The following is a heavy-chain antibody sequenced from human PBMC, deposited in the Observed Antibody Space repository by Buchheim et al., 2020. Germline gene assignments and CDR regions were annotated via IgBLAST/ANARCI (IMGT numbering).Heavy chain of an antibody. Sequence: QVQLVESGGGVVQPGRSLRLSCAASGFTFSSYAMHWVRQAPGKGLEWVAVISYDGSNKYYADSVKGRFTISRDNSKNTLYLQMNSLRAEDTAVYYCARDQHIVVVTATYYYYYDMDVWGQGTT. CDR1: GFTFSSYA. J-gene: IGHJ6*02. CDR3: ARDQHIVVVTATYYYYYDMDV. V-gene: IGHV3-30-3*01. D-gene: IGHD2-21*02. CDR2: ISYDGSNK.